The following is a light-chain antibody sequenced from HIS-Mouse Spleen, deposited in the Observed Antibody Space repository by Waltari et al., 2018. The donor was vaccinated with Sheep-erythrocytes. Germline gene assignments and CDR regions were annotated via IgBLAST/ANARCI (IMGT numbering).Light chain of an antibody. CDR2: DVS. J-gene: IGLJ1*01. CDR1: RRDVGGYNY. V-gene: IGLV2-11*01. Sequence: QSALTQPRSVSGSPGQSVTISCTGTRRDVGGYNYVPWYQYHPGKAPKLMIYDVSKRPSGVPDRFSGSKSGNTASLTISGLQAEDEADYYCCSYAGSYNHVFATGTKVTVL. CDR3: CSYAGSYNHV.